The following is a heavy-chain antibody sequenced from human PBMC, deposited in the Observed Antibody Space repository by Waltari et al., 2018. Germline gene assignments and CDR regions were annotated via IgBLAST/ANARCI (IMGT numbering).Heavy chain of an antibody. CDR2: IYSGGST. Sequence: EVQLMECGGCLIQPGVSVGLSGAASAFRCGSHYISGLREAPGKGLEWVSVIYSGGSTYYADAVKGRFTISRDNSKTTLYLQMNSLRAEDTAVYYCAREFRGTAAAGYFDYWGQGTLVTVSS. D-gene: IGHD6-13*01. J-gene: IGHJ4*02. CDR1: AFRCGSHY. CDR3: AREFRGTAAAGYFDY. V-gene: IGHV3-53*01.